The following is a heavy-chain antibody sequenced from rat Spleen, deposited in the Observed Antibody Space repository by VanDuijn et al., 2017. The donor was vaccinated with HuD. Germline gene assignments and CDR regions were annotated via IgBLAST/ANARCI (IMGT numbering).Heavy chain of an antibody. CDR3: TRVHYDGSYYYFDY. V-gene: IGHV2-15*01. Sequence: QVQLKESGPGLVQPSQTLSLTCTVSGFSLTSYGVSWVRQPPGKGLEWMGGIWGDGSTNYNSALKSRLSISRDPSKSQVFLKMNSLQTEDTAIYFCTRVHYDGSYYYFDYWGQGTLVTVSS. J-gene: IGHJ3*01. D-gene: IGHD1-12*02. CDR1: GFSLTSYG. CDR2: IWGDGST.